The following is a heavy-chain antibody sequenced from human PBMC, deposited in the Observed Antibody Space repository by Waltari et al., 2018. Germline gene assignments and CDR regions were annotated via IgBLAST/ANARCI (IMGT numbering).Heavy chain of an antibody. V-gene: IGHV1-2*02. CDR2: ISPKHGGT. D-gene: IGHD1-26*01. CDR3: ARGGGRWVFYGY. Sequence: QVQLLKSGAEVKKPGASVKVSCKASGYTFTGYFIHWLRPAPGQRLEWMGWISPKHGGTKYAQRFQGSVTMTTDSSINTAFLELTSLRYDGTAGYYCARGGGRWVFYGYWGQGTLVTVSA. J-gene: IGHJ4*02. CDR1: GYTFTGYF.